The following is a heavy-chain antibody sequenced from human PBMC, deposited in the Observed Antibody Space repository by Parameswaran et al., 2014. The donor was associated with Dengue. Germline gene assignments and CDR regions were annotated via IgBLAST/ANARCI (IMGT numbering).Heavy chain of an antibody. CDR2: IYPGDSET. J-gene: IGHJ4*02. D-gene: IGHD4-23*01. V-gene: IGHV5-51*01. CDR3: ARPIYCGTTNCLDF. Sequence: VRQMPGKGLAWMGIIYPGDSETRYSPSFEDQVTISADKSISTAYLHWSSLKASDTAIYYCARPIYCGTTNCLDFWGQGTVVTVSS.